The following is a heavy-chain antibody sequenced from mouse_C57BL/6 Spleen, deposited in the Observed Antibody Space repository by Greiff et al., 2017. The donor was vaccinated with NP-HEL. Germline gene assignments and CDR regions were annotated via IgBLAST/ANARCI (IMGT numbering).Heavy chain of an antibody. V-gene: IGHV1-80*01. CDR1: GYAFSSYW. Sequence: VQLQQSGAELVKPGASVKISCKASGYAFSSYWMNWVKQRPGKGLAWIGQIYPGDGDTNYNGKFKGKATLTADKSSSTAYMQLSSLTSEDSAVYFCARLDGSSAFDYWGQGTTLTVSS. J-gene: IGHJ2*01. D-gene: IGHD1-1*01. CDR2: IYPGDGDT. CDR3: ARLDGSSAFDY.